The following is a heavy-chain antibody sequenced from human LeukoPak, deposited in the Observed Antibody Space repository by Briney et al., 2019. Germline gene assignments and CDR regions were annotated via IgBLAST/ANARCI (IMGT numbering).Heavy chain of an antibody. CDR2: ISDTVRDT. D-gene: IGHD4-17*01. J-gene: IGHJ4*02. V-gene: IGHV3-23*01. CDR1: GFTFSAYG. Sequence: GESLRLFCAASGFTFSAYGMSWVRQAPGKGLEWVSHISDTVRDTWYANSVKGRFIISRDNSRDTVYLQMSSLRPEDTALYFCAKDNYGGIFASWGQGTLVTVSS. CDR3: AKDNYGGIFAS.